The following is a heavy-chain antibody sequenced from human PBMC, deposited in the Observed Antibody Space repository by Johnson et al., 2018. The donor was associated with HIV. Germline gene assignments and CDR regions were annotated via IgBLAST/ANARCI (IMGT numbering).Heavy chain of an antibody. CDR2: ISYDGSNK. D-gene: IGHD1-7*01. CDR1: GFTFSSYA. J-gene: IGHJ3*02. CDR3: ARDWNNWNYWVPDAFDI. Sequence: QVQLVESGGGVVQPGRSLRLSCAASGFTFSSYAMHWVRQAPGKGLEWVAVISYDGSNKYYADSVKGRFTISSDNSKNTLYLQMNSLRAEDTAVYYCARDWNNWNYWVPDAFDIWGQGTMVTVSS. V-gene: IGHV3-30*04.